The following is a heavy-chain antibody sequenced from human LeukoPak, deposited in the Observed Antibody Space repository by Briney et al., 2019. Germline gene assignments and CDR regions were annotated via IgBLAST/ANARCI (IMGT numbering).Heavy chain of an antibody. CDR3: AKRGFISGLLYYFDY. J-gene: IGHJ4*02. Sequence: GGSLRLSCAVSGFTFSTYAMSWVRQAPGKGLEWVSSISGTGTTTYYAESVKGRFTISRDNSKNTLYLQMNSLRAEDTAVYYCAKRGFISGLLYYFDYWGQGTLVTVSS. D-gene: IGHD5-18*01. V-gene: IGHV3-23*01. CDR2: ISGTGTTT. CDR1: GFTFSTYA.